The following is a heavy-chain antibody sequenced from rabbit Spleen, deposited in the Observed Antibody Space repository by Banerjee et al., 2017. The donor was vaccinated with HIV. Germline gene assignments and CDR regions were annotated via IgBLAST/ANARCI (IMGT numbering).Heavy chain of an antibody. D-gene: IGHD4-2*01. CDR1: GFSFTYIDY. Sequence: QSLEESGGDLVKPGASLTLTCTASGFSFTYIDYLCWVRQPPGKGPEWIACVAAGVSFTTYYATWAKGRFTISRTSSTTVTLQMTSLTAADTATYFCARGGDNAGDGYLLWGPGTLVTVS. CDR2: VAAGVSFTT. J-gene: IGHJ4*01. CDR3: ARGGDNAGDGYLL. V-gene: IGHV1S40*01.